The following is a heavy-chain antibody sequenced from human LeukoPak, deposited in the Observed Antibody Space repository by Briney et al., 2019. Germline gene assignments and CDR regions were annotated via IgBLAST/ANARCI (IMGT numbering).Heavy chain of an antibody. Sequence: SETLSLTCTVSGGSISSSSYYWGWIRQPPGRGLEWIGTINYSGSTFYNPSLKSRVTISVDTSKNQFSLMLNSVTAADTALYFCARARLSIVRGITNFDYWGQGTVVTVSS. CDR1: GGSISSSSYY. V-gene: IGHV4-39*01. J-gene: IGHJ4*02. D-gene: IGHD3-10*01. CDR2: INYSGST. CDR3: ARARLSIVRGITNFDY.